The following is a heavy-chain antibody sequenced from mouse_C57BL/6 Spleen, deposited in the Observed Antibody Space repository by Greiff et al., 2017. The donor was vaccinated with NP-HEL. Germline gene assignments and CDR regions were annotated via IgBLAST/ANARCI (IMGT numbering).Heavy chain of an antibody. CDR3: ARSPSILYAMDY. CDR2: INPNNGGT. Sequence: LMEPGASVKIPCKASGYTFTDYNMDWVKQSHGKSLEWIGDINPNNGGTIYNQKFKGKATLTVDESSSTAYMELRSLTSEDTAVYYCARSPSILYAMDYWGQGTSVTVPS. J-gene: IGHJ4*01. CDR1: GYTFTDYN. V-gene: IGHV1-18*01.